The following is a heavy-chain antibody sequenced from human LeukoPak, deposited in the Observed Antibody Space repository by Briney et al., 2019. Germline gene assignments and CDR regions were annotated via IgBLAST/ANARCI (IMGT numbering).Heavy chain of an antibody. J-gene: IGHJ4*02. Sequence: GRSLRLSCSASGFTFSGYGMHWVRQAPGKGLEWVAVISYDGSNKYYADSVKGRFTISRDNSKNTLYLQMNSLRAEDTAVYYSARDVGIAAAGDCWGQGTLVTVSS. CDR1: GFTFSGYG. V-gene: IGHV3-30*03. D-gene: IGHD6-13*01. CDR3: ARDVGIAAAGDC. CDR2: ISYDGSNK.